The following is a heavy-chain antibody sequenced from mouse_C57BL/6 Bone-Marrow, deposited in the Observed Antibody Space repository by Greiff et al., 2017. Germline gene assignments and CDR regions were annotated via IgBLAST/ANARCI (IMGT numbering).Heavy chain of an antibody. V-gene: IGHV5-6*01. CDR3: ARREDWFGC. CDR2: ISSGGSYT. D-gene: IGHD4-1*01. Sequence: EVQLVESGGDLVKPGGSLKLSCAASGFTFSSYGMSWVRQTPDQRLEWVGTISSGGSYTYYPDSVKGRFTVTRDNAKNTLYLQMSSLKSEDTARYYCARREDWFGCWGRGTTLTVSS. CDR1: GFTFSSYG. J-gene: IGHJ2*01.